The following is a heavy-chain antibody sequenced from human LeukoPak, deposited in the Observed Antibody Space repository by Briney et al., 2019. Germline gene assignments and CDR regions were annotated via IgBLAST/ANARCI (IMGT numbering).Heavy chain of an antibody. CDR2: IYSSGST. Sequence: SETLSLTCTVSGDSITGFYWSWIRHPPGEGLEWIGYIYSSGSTYYNPSLKSRVTISADTSKNQFSLKLSSVTAAYTAFYYCTRRRWTFDYWGQGTLVTVSS. V-gene: IGHV4-59*08. J-gene: IGHJ4*02. CDR1: GDSITGFY. D-gene: IGHD3/OR15-3a*01. CDR3: TRRRWTFDY.